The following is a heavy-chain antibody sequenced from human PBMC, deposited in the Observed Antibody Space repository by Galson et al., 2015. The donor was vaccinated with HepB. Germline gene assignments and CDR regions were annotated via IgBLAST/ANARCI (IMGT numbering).Heavy chain of an antibody. Sequence: SVKVSCKASGYTFTSYAMHWVRQAPGQRLEWMGWINAGNGNTKYSQKFQGRATITRDTSASTAYMELSSLRSEDTAVYYCARDRGGLWYFDLWGRGTLVTVSS. CDR3: ARDRGGLWYFDL. CDR2: INAGNGNT. J-gene: IGHJ2*01. D-gene: IGHD3-10*01. CDR1: GYTFTSYA. V-gene: IGHV1-3*01.